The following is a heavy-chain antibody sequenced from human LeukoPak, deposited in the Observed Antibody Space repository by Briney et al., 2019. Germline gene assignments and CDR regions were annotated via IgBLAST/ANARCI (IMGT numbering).Heavy chain of an antibody. CDR3: AKVGGSGGYSLWDYYYYMDV. CDR2: ITPTSSKTHI. D-gene: IGHD3-10*01. CDR1: GFTFKTYS. V-gene: IGHV3-21*04. J-gene: IGHJ6*03. Sequence: PGGSLRLSCAASGFTFKTYSMNWARQAPGKGLEWVSSITPTSSKTHIYYADSVKGRFTISRDNANTSLYLPMNSLRAEDTAVYYCAKVGGSGGYSLWDYYYYMDVWGKGTTVTVSS.